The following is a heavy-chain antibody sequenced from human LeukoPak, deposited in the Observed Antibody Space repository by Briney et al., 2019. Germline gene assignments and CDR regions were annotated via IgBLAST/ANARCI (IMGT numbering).Heavy chain of an antibody. CDR1: GYTFTGYY. D-gene: IGHD3-10*01. Sequence: ASVKVSCKASGYTFTGYYMHWVRQAPGQGLEWMGRINPNSGGTNYAQKFQGRVTMTRDTSISTAYMELSRLRSDDTAVYYCARDGVGGSWFGELLNYDYGMDVWGQGTTVTVSS. V-gene: IGHV1-2*06. CDR2: INPNSGGT. CDR3: ARDGVGGSWFGELLNYDYGMDV. J-gene: IGHJ6*02.